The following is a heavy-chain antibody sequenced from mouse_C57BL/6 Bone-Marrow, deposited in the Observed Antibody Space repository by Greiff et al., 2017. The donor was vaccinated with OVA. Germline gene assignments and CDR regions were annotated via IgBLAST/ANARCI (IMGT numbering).Heavy chain of an antibody. CDR2: INPGSGGT. CDR1: GYAFTNYL. J-gene: IGHJ4*01. V-gene: IGHV1-54*01. CDR3: ARPTVVEVGY. D-gene: IGHD1-1*01. Sequence: VQLQQSGAELVRPGTSVKVSCKASGYAFTNYLIEWVKQRPGQGLEWIGVINPGSGGTNYNEKFKGKATLTADKSSSTAYMQLSSLTSEDSAVYFCARPTVVEVGYWGQGTSVTVSS.